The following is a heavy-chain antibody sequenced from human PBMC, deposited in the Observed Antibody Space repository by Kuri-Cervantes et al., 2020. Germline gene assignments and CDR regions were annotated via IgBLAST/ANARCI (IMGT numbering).Heavy chain of an antibody. CDR3: ASRPYCSSTSCYPYYYYGMDV. CDR1: GFTFSSYG. V-gene: IGHV3-30*03. J-gene: IGHJ6*02. Sequence: GESLKISCAASGFTFSSYGMHWVRQAPGKGLEWVAVISYDGSNKYYADSVKGRFTISRDNSKNTLYLQMNSLRAEDTAVYYCASRPYCSSTSCYPYYYYGMDVWGQGTTVTVSS. D-gene: IGHD2-2*01. CDR2: ISYDGSNK.